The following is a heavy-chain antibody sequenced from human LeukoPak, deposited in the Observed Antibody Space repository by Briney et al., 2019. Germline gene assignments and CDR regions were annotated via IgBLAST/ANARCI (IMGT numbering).Heavy chain of an antibody. V-gene: IGHV3-74*01. CDR3: ARSAYPGNSVIED. CDR2: INSDGRST. J-gene: IGHJ4*02. CDR1: GITFSSYW. D-gene: IGHD4-23*01. Sequence: GGSLRLCCAGSGITFSSYWMHWVRQAPGKGLVWVSRINSDGRSTNYADSVKGRFTISRDNAKNTLYLQMNSLRAEDTAVYYCARSAYPGNSVIEDWGRGTLVTVSS.